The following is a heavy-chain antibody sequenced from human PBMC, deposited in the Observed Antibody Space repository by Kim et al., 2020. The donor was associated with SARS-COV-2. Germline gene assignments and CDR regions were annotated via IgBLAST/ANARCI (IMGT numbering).Heavy chain of an antibody. CDR3: ARTFDTYYFDL. Sequence: KYSADSVKGRFTNSRDNSKNTRYLQMNSLRAEDTAVYYCARTFDTYYFDLWGQGTLVTVSS. CDR2: K. D-gene: IGHD5-18*01. J-gene: IGHJ4*02. V-gene: IGHV3-33*01.